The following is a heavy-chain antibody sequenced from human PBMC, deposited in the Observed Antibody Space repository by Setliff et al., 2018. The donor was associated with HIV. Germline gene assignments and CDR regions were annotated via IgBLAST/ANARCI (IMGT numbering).Heavy chain of an antibody. J-gene: IGHJ6*02. CDR2: VTPDGGDK. CDR3: VRQSVAVTYGMDV. V-gene: IGHV3-7*01. D-gene: IGHD4-4*01. Sequence: GGSLRLSCAASGFMFGVDWMSWVRQTPGKGLEWVASVTPDGGDKYYANSMRGRFTISRDNGKNAVYLQMNSLRAEDTAVYYCVRQSVAVTYGMDVWGQGTTVTVSS. CDR1: GFMFGVDW.